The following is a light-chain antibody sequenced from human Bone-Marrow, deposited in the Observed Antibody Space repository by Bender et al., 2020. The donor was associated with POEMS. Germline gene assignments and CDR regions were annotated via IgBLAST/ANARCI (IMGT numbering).Light chain of an antibody. Sequence: SALTQPASVSGSLGQSITISCTGASNDVGGYNYVSWYQQHPGKTPKLMIYDVSYRPSGVSDRFSGSKSGNTASLTISGLQADDEADYYCSSYTITSTYVFGTGTKVTVL. CDR3: SSYTITSTYV. J-gene: IGLJ1*01. CDR1: SNDVGGYNY. V-gene: IGLV2-14*03. CDR2: DVS.